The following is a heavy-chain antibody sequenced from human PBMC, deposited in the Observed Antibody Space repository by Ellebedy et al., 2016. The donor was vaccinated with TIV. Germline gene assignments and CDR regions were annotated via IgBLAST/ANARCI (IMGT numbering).Heavy chain of an antibody. D-gene: IGHD3-9*01. V-gene: IGHV1-69*13. CDR2: IIPIFGTA. Sequence: AASVKVSCKASGGTFSSYAISWVRQAPGQGLEWMGGIIPIFGTANYAQKFQGRVTITADESTSTAYMELSSLRSEDTAVYYCARGDDILTGYYNTFDYWGQGTLVTVSS. CDR3: ARGDDILTGYYNTFDY. J-gene: IGHJ4*02. CDR1: GGTFSSYA.